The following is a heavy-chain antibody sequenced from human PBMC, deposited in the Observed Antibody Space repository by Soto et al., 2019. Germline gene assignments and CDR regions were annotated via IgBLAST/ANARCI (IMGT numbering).Heavy chain of an antibody. CDR3: AHTPEGASRIRGTGRYFQH. CDR1: GFLLSNSGVG. Sequence: QITLKESGPTLVKPTQTLTLTCTFSGFLLSNSGVGVAWIRQPPGQALEWLSLIYWDDDTRYSLSLKSRLTISKERSKNQVVLTMTNIDPVDTATYYCAHTPEGASRIRGTGRYFQHWGKVTLATASS. V-gene: IGHV2-5*02. CDR2: IYWDDDT. J-gene: IGHJ1*01. D-gene: IGHD3-10*01.